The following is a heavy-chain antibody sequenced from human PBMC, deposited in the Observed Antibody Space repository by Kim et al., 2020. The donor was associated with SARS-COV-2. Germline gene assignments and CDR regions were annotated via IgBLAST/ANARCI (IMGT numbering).Heavy chain of an antibody. D-gene: IGHD3-16*01. CDR1: GFTFSSYG. V-gene: IGHV3-33*01. CDR2: IWYDGSNK. J-gene: IGHJ6*03. CDR3: ARDRVGGSSGSLYYYMDV. Sequence: GGSLRLSCAASGFTFSSYGMHWVRQAPGKGLEWVAVIWYDGSNKYYADSVKGRFTISRDNSKNTLYLQMNSLRAEDTAVYYCARDRVGGSSGSLYYYMDVWGKGTTVTVSS.